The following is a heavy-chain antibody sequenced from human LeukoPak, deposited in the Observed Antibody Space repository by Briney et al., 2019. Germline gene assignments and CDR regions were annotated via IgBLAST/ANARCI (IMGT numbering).Heavy chain of an antibody. CDR2: MNPNSGNT. D-gene: IGHD4-17*01. CDR1: GYTFSSYD. Sequence: ASVKVSCKASGYTFSSYDINWVRQATGQGLQWMGWMNPNSGNTFYAQKFQGRVTITRNTSISTAYMELSSLRSEDTAVYYCARKSRTVTTSSLGYWGQGTLVTVSS. J-gene: IGHJ4*02. V-gene: IGHV1-8*03. CDR3: ARKSRTVTTSSLGY.